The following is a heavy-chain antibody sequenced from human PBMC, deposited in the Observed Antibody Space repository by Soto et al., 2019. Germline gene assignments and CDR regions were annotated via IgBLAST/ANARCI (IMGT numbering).Heavy chain of an antibody. CDR1: GYSISSGYY. CDR2: IYHSGST. D-gene: IGHD3-3*01. CDR3: ARAVYDFWSGYRAPFDY. V-gene: IGHV4-38-2*01. Sequence: NPSETLSLTCAVSGYSISSGYYWGWIRQPPGKGLEWIGSIYHSGSTYYNPSLKSRVTISVDTSKNQFSLKLSSVTAADTAVYYCARAVYDFWSGYRAPFDYWGQGTLVTVSS. J-gene: IGHJ4*02.